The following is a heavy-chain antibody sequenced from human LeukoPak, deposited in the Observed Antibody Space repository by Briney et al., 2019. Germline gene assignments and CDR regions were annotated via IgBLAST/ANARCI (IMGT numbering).Heavy chain of an antibody. CDR3: ARAPERWYSYGSYTYHYMDV. CDR2: ISYSGST. J-gene: IGHJ6*03. Sequence: SETLSLTCSVSGGSISSHYWNWIRQPPGKGLEWIGSISYSGSTNYNPSLESRVTISVDTSKNQISLKLSSVTAADTAIYYCARAPERWYSYGSYTYHYMDVWGRGTTVTVSS. V-gene: IGHV4-59*11. D-gene: IGHD3-10*01. CDR1: GGSISSHY.